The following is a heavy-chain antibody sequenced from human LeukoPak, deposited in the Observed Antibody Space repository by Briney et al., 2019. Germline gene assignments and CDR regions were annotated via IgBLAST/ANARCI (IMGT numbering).Heavy chain of an antibody. Sequence: ASGKVSCKASGYTFTSYDINWVRQAPGQGLEWMGGMNPNSGNTGYAQKFQGKVTITRNTSISTAYMDLNMLRSEDTAVYYCARGGFCSSTSCFHYYYYYMDVWGKGTTVTVSS. D-gene: IGHD2-2*01. CDR2: MNPNSGNT. V-gene: IGHV1-8*03. CDR1: GYTFTSYD. CDR3: ARGGFCSSTSCFHYYYYYMDV. J-gene: IGHJ6*03.